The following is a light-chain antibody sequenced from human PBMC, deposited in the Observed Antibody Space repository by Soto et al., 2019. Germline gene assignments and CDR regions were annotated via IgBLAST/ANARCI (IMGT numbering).Light chain of an antibody. J-gene: IGLJ2*01. CDR1: NSKIGAGFD. CDR2: ANN. V-gene: IGLV1-40*01. Sequence: QSVLTQPPSVSGAPGQRVTISCGDSNSKIGAGFDVHWYQQLPGTAPKLLIYANNKRPSGVPDRFSGSKSGTSASLAITGLQAEDEAHYYCQSYDNGLSHFVAFGEGTKVNVL. CDR3: QSYDNGLSHFVA.